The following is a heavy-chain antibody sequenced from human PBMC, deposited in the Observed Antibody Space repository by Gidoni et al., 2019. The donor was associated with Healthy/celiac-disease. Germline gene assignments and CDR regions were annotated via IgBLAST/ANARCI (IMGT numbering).Heavy chain of an antibody. CDR1: GFPFSRYS. V-gene: IGHV3-48*01. Sequence: EVQLVESGGGLVQPGGSLRLYCAASGFPFSRYSMNWVRQAPGKGLEWVSYISSSSSTIYYADSVKGRFTSARDNAKNSLYLQMNSLRAEDTAVYYCAKAYYYGSGSYYNAGYWGQGTLVTVSS. CDR2: ISSSSSTI. CDR3: AKAYYYGSGSYYNAGY. J-gene: IGHJ4*02. D-gene: IGHD3-10*01.